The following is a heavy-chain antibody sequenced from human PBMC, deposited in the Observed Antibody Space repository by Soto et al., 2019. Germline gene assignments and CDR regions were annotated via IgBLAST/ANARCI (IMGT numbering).Heavy chain of an antibody. CDR3: AREGDIVLVPAPNYFDY. J-gene: IGHJ4*02. Sequence: GGSLRLSCAASGFTFSSYAMHWVRQAPGKGLEWVAVISYDGSNKYYADSVKGRFTISRDNSKNTLYLQMNSLRAEDTAVYYCAREGDIVLVPAPNYFDYWGQGTLVTVSS. CDR1: GFTFSSYA. CDR2: ISYDGSNK. D-gene: IGHD2-2*01. V-gene: IGHV3-30-3*01.